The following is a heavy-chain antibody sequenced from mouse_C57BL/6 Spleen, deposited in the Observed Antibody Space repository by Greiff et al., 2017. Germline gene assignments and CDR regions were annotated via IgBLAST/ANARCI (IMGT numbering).Heavy chain of an antibody. J-gene: IGHJ2*01. V-gene: IGHV1-80*01. Sequence: QVHVKQSGAELVKPGASVKISCKASGYAFSSYWMNWVKQRPGKGLEWIGQIYPGDGDTNYNGKFKGKATLTADKSSSTAYMQLSSLTSEDSAVYFCARADGKNCFDYWGQGTTLTVSS. CDR3: ARADGKNCFDY. CDR2: IYPGDGDT. CDR1: GYAFSSYW. D-gene: IGHD2-3*01.